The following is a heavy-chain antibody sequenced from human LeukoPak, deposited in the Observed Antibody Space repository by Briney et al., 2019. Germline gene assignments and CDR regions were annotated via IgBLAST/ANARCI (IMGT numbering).Heavy chain of an antibody. CDR3: VKDQELGDY. Sequence: PGGSLRLSCAASGFTVSSNYMSWVRQAPGKGLEWVSSISSSSSYIYYADSVKGRFTISRDNAKNSLYLQMSSLRAEDTAVYYCVKDQELGDYWGQGTLVTVSS. CDR2: ISSSSSYI. D-gene: IGHD1-26*01. CDR1: GFTVSSNY. J-gene: IGHJ4*02. V-gene: IGHV3-21*01.